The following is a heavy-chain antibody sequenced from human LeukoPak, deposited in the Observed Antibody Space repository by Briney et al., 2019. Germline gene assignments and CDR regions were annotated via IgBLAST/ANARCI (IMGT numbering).Heavy chain of an antibody. Sequence: PGGSLRLSCVASGFTFSSYSMNWVRQAPGKGPEWISYVTSSSSTIYYADSVKGRFTISRDNPKNSLYLQMNSLRDEDTAVYYCARGTSPFDPWGRGTLVTVSS. CDR2: VTSSSSTI. J-gene: IGHJ5*02. CDR3: ARGTSPFDP. V-gene: IGHV3-48*02. CDR1: GFTFSSYS.